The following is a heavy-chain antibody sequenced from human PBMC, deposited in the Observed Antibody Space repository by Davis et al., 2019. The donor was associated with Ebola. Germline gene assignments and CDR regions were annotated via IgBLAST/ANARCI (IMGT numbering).Heavy chain of an antibody. J-gene: IGHJ3*02. Sequence: ASVKVSCKASGYTFTSYGISWVRQAPGQGLEWMGWINTNTGNPTYAKGFTGRFVFSLDTSVSTAYLQINSLKTEDIAVYYCATLPDIWGQGTMVTVSS. CDR1: GYTFTSYG. V-gene: IGHV7-4-1*02. CDR3: ATLPDI. CDR2: INTNTGNP.